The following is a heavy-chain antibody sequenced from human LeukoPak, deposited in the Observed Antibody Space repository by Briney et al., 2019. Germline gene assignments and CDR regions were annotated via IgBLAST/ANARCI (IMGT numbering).Heavy chain of an antibody. CDR3: TKDSSGGGLIGTLYYFDY. Sequence: SGRSLRLSCAASGFTFDDYAMHWVRQAPGKGLEWVSGISWNSDTIGYADSVRGRFTISRDNAKNSPYLQMNTLRPEDTAFYYCTKDSSGGGLIGTLYYFDYWGQGILVTVSS. D-gene: IGHD2-21*01. J-gene: IGHJ4*02. CDR1: GFTFDDYA. V-gene: IGHV3-9*01. CDR2: ISWNSDTI.